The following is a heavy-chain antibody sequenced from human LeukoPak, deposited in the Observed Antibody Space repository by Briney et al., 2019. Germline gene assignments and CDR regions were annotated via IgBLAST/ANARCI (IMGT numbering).Heavy chain of an antibody. J-gene: IGHJ3*02. D-gene: IGHD5-24*01. Sequence: SETLSLTCTVSGGSISSSSYYWGWIRQPPGKGLEWIGSIYYSGSTYYNPSLKSRVTISVDTSKNQFSLKLSSVTAADTAVYYCARDTGWRWLQFEVLSFDIWGQGTMVTVSS. CDR3: ARDTGWRWLQFEVLSFDI. CDR1: GGSISSSSYY. CDR2: IYYSGST. V-gene: IGHV4-39*07.